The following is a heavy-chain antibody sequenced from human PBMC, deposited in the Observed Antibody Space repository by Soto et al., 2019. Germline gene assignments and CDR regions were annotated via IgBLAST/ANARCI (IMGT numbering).Heavy chain of an antibody. Sequence: KTSETLSLTCTVSGGSISSYYWSWIRQPPGKGLEWIGYIYYSGSTNYNPSLKSRATISLDTSKNQFSLKLSSMTAADTAVYYCARQGPASILNTWFDPWGQGTLVTVSS. CDR3: ARQGPASILNTWFDP. V-gene: IGHV4-59*01. D-gene: IGHD2-2*01. CDR1: GGSISSYY. J-gene: IGHJ5*02. CDR2: IYYSGST.